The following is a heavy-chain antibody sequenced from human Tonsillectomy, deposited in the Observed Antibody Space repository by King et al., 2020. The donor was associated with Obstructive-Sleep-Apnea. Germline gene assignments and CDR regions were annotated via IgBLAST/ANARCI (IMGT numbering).Heavy chain of an antibody. V-gene: IGHV3-15*01. CDR3: TWMTTVTTIDF. CDR1: GITFRDAW. CDR2: IKSQGGGGTT. Sequence: VQLVESGGGLVKPGGSLRVSCAVSGITFRDAWMSWVRQAPGKGLEWVGRIKSQGGGGTTDYAAPGKGRFIISRDDSKNTLYLQMNSLKIEDTAVYYCTWMTTVTTIDFWGQGTQVTVSS. D-gene: IGHD4-17*01. J-gene: IGHJ4*02.